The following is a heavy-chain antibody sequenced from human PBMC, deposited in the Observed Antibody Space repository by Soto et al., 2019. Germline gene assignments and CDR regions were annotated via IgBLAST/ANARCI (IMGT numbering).Heavy chain of an antibody. CDR3: ARGRGYCGGTNCYLDY. V-gene: IGHV4-61*01. D-gene: IGHD2-21*01. CDR2: IYYSGST. J-gene: IGHJ4*02. Sequence: PSETLSLTCTVSGGSISSSSYYWSRIRQPPGKGLEWIGYIYYSGSTNYNPSLKSRVTISVDTSKSQFSLKLSSVTAADTAVYYCARGRGYCGGTNCYLDYWGQGALVTVSS. CDR1: GGSISSSSYY.